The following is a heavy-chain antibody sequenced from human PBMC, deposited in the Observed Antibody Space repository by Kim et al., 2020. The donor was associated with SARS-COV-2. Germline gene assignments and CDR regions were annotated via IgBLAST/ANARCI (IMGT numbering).Heavy chain of an antibody. CDR1: GFTFSSYE. CDR2: ISESGTNT. D-gene: IGHD6-19*01. CDR3: ARESVTGTDAFDI. V-gene: IGHV3-48*03. Sequence: GGSLRLSCAPSGFTFSSYEINWVRQAPGKGLEWVSYISESGTNTYYADSVKGRFTISRDNAKNSLFLQMNSLRAEDTAVYYCARESVTGTDAFDIWGQGTLVIVSS. J-gene: IGHJ3*02.